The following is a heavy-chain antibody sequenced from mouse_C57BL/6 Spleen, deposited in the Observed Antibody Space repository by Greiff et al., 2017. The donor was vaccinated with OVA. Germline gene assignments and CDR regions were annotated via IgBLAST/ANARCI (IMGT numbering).Heavy chain of an antibody. CDR2: IDPENGDT. D-gene: IGHD2-10*02. V-gene: IGHV14-4*01. Sequence: EVQLQESGAELVRPGASVKLSCTASGFNIKDDYMHWVKQRPEQGLEWIGWIDPENGDTEYASKFQGKATITADTSSNTAYLQLSSLTSEDTAVYYCTTKGMEYGNYDAWFAYWGQGTLVTVSA. J-gene: IGHJ3*01. CDR3: TTKGMEYGNYDAWFAY. CDR1: GFNIKDDY.